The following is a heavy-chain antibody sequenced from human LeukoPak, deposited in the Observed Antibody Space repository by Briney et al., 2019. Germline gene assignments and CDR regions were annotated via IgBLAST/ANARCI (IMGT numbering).Heavy chain of an antibody. CDR2: INWNGGSR. J-gene: IGHJ3*02. CDR1: GFNFDDYV. D-gene: IGHD3-10*01. Sequence: PGGSLRLSCAASGFNFDDYVMTWVRQAPGKGLEWVSGINWNGGSRGYADSVKGRFTISRDNAKNSLYLQMNSLRAEDTAVYYCARNLWFGESSDAFDMWGQGTMVTVSS. CDR3: ARNLWFGESSDAFDM. V-gene: IGHV3-20*04.